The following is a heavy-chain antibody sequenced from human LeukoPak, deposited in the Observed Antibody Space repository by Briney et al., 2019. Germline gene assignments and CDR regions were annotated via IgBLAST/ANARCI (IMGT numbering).Heavy chain of an antibody. V-gene: IGHV3-23*01. Sequence: GGSLRLSCAASGFTFSSYAMSWVRQAPGKGLEWVSAISGSGGSTYYADSVKGRFTISRDNSKNTLYLQMNSLRAEDTAVYYCAKDRIGAEKDYARPFDYWGQGTLVTVSS. CDR2: ISGSGGST. D-gene: IGHD4-17*01. CDR3: AKDRIGAEKDYARPFDY. J-gene: IGHJ4*02. CDR1: GFTFSSYA.